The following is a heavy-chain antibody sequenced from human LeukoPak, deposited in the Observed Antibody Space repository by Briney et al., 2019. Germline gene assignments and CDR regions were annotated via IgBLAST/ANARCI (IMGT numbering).Heavy chain of an antibody. J-gene: IGHJ5*02. CDR2: INPNGGGT. CDR3: ARSHDYTNYVGP. D-gene: IGHD4-11*01. CDR1: GYTFTGYY. Sequence: ASVKVSCKASGYTFTGYYIHWVRLAPGQGLEWMGWINPNGGGTNYAQKFQGRVTMTRDTSIRTAYLDLSSMRSDDTAVYYCARSHDYTNYVGPWGQGPLVTVSS. V-gene: IGHV1-2*02.